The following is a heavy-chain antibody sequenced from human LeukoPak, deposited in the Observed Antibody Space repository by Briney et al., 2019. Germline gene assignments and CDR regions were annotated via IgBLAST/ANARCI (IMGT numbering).Heavy chain of an antibody. J-gene: IGHJ4*02. V-gene: IGHV3-21*01. CDR3: AREIGIAARSFVDS. Sequence: MSGGSLRLSCAASGFTFSSYSMNWVRQAPGKGLEWVSSISSSSSYIYYADSVKGRFTISRDNAKNSLYLQMNSLKAEDTAVYYCAREIGIAARSFVDSWGQGTLVTVS. D-gene: IGHD6-6*01. CDR1: GFTFSSYS. CDR2: ISSSSSYI.